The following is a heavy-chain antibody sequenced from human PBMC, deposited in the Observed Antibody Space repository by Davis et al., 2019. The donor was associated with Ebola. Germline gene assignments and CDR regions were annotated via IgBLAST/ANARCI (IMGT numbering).Heavy chain of an antibody. J-gene: IGHJ4*02. D-gene: IGHD6-13*01. Sequence: GESLKISCAASGFTFSHYYMTWVRQAPGKGLEWVSYISSSSSTLYYADSVRGRFIISRDSAKSSVSLQLNSLRDDDTAVYYCARGGDSSVWYARFDYWGQGILVTVSS. V-gene: IGHV3-48*02. CDR3: ARGGDSSVWYARFDY. CDR1: GFTFSHYY. CDR2: ISSSSSTL.